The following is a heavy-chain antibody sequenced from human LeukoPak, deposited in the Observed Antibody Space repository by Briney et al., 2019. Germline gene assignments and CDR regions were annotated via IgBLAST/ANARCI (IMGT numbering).Heavy chain of an antibody. V-gene: IGHV1-24*01. CDR3: ARDPWSYYYMDV. CDR2: FDPEDGET. J-gene: IGHJ6*03. D-gene: IGHD2-8*01. CDR1: GYTLTELS. Sequence: ASVKVSCKVSGYTLTELSMHWVRQAPGKGLEWMGGFDPEDGETIYAQKFQGRVTMTEDTSTDTAYMELSSLRSEDTAVYYCARDPWSYYYMDVWGKGTTVTVSS.